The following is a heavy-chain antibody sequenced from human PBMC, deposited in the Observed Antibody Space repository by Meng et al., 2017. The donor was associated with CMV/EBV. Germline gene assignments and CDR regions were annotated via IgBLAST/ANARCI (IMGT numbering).Heavy chain of an antibody. V-gene: IGHV3-30*04. CDR2: ISYDGTDK. J-gene: IGHJ4*02. CDR1: GSTLNNHA. Sequence: GEPLKISCAASGSTLNNHAMHWVRQAPGKGLEWVAVISYDGTDKYYGYSVKGRFTISRDNSKNTLYLQMNSLRAEDTAVYYCARDHGYCGSTSCYRNLDCWGQGTLVTVSS. D-gene: IGHD2-2*02. CDR3: ARDHGYCGSTSCYRNLDC.